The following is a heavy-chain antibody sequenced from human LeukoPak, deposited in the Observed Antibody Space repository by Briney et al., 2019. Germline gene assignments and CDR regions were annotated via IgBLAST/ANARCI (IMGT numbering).Heavy chain of an antibody. J-gene: IGHJ4*02. Sequence: GGSLRLSCAASGFTFSSYAMSWVRQAPGKGLEWVSAISGSGGSTYCADSVKGRFTISRDNSKNTLYLQMNSLRAEDTAVYYCAKGGGQQLVRDYWGQGTLVTVSS. V-gene: IGHV3-23*01. CDR2: ISGSGGST. CDR1: GFTFSSYA. CDR3: AKGGGQQLVRDY. D-gene: IGHD6-13*01.